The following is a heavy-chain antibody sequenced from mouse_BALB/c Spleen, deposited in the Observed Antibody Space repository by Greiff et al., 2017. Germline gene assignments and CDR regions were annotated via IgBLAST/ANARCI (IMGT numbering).Heavy chain of an antibody. CDR3: AREDSSGRAWFAY. V-gene: IGHV2-9*02. J-gene: IGHJ3*01. D-gene: IGHD3-2*01. Sequence: QVQLKESGPGLVAPSQSLSITCTVSGFSLTSYGVHWVRQPPGKGLEWLGVIWAGGSTNYNSALMSRLSISKDNSKSQVFLKMNSLQTDDTAMYYCAREDSSGRAWFAYWGQGTLVTVSA. CDR2: IWAGGST. CDR1: GFSLTSYG.